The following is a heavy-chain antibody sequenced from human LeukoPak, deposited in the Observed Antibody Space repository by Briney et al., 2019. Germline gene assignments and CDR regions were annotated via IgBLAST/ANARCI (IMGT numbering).Heavy chain of an antibody. CDR3: ARQTSYAPYFSYYMDV. J-gene: IGHJ6*03. CDR2: IYHSGST. D-gene: IGHD2/OR15-2a*01. Sequence: SETLSLTCTVSGYSISSGYYWGWIRQPPGKGLEWIGSIYHSGSTYYNPSLQSRVTISLDTSKNQFSLKLNSVTAADTAVYYCARQTSYAPYFSYYMDVWGTGTTVTVSS. CDR1: GYSISSGYY. V-gene: IGHV4-38-2*02.